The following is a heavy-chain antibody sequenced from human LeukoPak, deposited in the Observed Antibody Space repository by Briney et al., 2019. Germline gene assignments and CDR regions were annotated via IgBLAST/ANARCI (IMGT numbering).Heavy chain of an antibody. CDR3: ARGGKRSGYYVS. J-gene: IGHJ4*02. Sequence: SGGSLRLSCAASGFTFDDYGMSWVRQAPGKGLEWVSGINWNGGSTGYADSVKGRFTISRDNAKNSLYPQMNSLRAEDTALYYCARGGKRSGYYVSWGQGTLVTASS. CDR1: GFTFDDYG. V-gene: IGHV3-20*04. D-gene: IGHD3-3*01. CDR2: INWNGGST.